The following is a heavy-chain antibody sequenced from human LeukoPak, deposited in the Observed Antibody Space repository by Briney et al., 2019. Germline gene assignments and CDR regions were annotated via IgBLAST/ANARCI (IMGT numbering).Heavy chain of an antibody. Sequence: GGSLRLSCAASGFTVSSNYMSWVRQAPGKGLEWVSVIYSGGSTYYADSVKGRFTISRDNSKNTLYLQMNSLRAEDTAVHYCARDLGRRPGMDVWGQGTTVTVSS. D-gene: IGHD3-16*01. J-gene: IGHJ6*02. V-gene: IGHV3-53*01. CDR3: ARDLGRRPGMDV. CDR1: GFTVSSNY. CDR2: IYSGGST.